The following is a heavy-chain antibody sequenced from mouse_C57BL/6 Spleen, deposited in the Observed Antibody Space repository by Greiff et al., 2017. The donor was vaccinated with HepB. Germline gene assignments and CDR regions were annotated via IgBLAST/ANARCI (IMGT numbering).Heavy chain of an antibody. D-gene: IGHD1-1*01. CDR2: IDPANGNT. CDR1: GFNIKNTY. V-gene: IGHV14-3*01. CDR3: ARDYYGSSPYFDV. Sequence: EVKLQESVAELVRPGASVKLSCTASGFNIKNTYMHWVKQRPEQGLEWIGRIDPANGNTKYAPKFQGKATITADTSSNTAYLQLSSLTSEDTAIYYCARDYYGSSPYFDVWGTGTTVTVSS. J-gene: IGHJ1*03.